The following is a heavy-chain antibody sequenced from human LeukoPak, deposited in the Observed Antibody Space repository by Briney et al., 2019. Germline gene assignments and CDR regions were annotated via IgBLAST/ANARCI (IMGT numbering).Heavy chain of an antibody. CDR1: GFTFSSYG. J-gene: IGHJ6*02. D-gene: IGHD3-10*01. Sequence: GGSLRLSCAASGFTFSSYGMHWVRQAPGKGLEWVAVISYDGSNKYYADSVKGRFTISRDNSKNTLYLQMNSLRAEDTAVYYCAGVYDYYGSGSSFFAYYYYYGMDVWGQGTTVTVSS. V-gene: IGHV3-30*03. CDR2: ISYDGSNK. CDR3: AGVYDYYGSGSSFFAYYYYYGMDV.